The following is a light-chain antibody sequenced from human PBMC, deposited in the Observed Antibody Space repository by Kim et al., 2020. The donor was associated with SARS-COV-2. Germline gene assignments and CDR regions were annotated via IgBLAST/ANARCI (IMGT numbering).Light chain of an antibody. J-gene: IGKJ2*01. CDR2: GAS. V-gene: IGKV3-15*01. CDR1: QSVSTN. Sequence: PGEGATLSCRASQSVSTNLAWYQHKPGQAPRLLISGASPRAPGIPARFSGSGSETEFTLSISSLQSEDFAVYYCQQYSDWPQFGQGTKLEI. CDR3: QQYSDWPQ.